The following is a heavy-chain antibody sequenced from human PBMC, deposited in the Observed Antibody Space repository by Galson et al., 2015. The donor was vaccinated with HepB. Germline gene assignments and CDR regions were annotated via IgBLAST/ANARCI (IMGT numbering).Heavy chain of an antibody. J-gene: IGHJ3*02. D-gene: IGHD1-26*01. CDR2: INPSGGST. Sequence: SVKVSCKASGYTFTSYYMHWVRQAPGQGLEWMGIINPSGGSTSYAQKFRGRVTMTRDTSTSTVYMELSSLRSEDTAVYYCARDWDQIVGASEDAFDIWGQGTMVTVSS. CDR3: ARDWDQIVGASEDAFDI. CDR1: GYTFTSYY. V-gene: IGHV1-46*01.